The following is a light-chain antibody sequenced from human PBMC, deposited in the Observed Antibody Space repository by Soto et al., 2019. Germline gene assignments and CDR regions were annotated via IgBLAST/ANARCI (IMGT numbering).Light chain of an antibody. CDR3: QQYQSTSYT. CDR1: QSVSDNY. V-gene: IGKV3-20*01. CDR2: GAS. J-gene: IGKJ1*01. Sequence: EMVVTQSPATLSLSPGERATLFCRASQSVSDNYLAWYQQKPGQAPRLLIYGASNRSTGIPVRFSGSGCGTVFTLTIGRLELEDFAGDFCQQYQSTSYTFGRGTKVDIK.